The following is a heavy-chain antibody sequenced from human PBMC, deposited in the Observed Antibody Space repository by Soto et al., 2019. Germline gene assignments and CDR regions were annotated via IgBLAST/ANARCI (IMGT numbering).Heavy chain of an antibody. Sequence: SETLSLTCTVSGGSIRNYYWSWIRQPPGKGLEWIGYVYSSGSTHYYPSLQSRVTISADTSKNQVSLKVNSVTAADTAVYYCARDHPHSYGVYYFDYWGQGTPVT. J-gene: IGHJ4*02. CDR1: GGSIRNYY. V-gene: IGHV4-59*01. CDR3: ARDHPHSYGVYYFDY. CDR2: VYSSGST. D-gene: IGHD5-18*01.